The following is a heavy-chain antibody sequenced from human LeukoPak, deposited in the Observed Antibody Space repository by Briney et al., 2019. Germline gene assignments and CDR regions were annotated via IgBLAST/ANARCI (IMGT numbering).Heavy chain of an antibody. V-gene: IGHV4-34*01. D-gene: IGHD4-17*01. CDR1: GGSFSGYY. J-gene: IGHJ5*02. CDR2: INHSGST. Sequence: SETLSLTCAVYGGSFSGYYWSWIRQPPGKGLEWIGEINHSGSTNYNPSLKSRVTISVDTSKNQFSLKLSSVTAADTAVYHCARAPRISTVTTDWFDPWGQGTLVTVSS. CDR3: ARAPRISTVTTDWFDP.